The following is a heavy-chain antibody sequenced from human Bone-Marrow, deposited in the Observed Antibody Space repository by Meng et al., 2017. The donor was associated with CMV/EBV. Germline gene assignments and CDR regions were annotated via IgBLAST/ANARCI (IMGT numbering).Heavy chain of an antibody. V-gene: IGHV1-18*01. Sequence: ASVKVSCKASGYTFTSYGISWVRLAPGRGLEWMGWISVKTGNTKYPSKVQGRVTMTRDTSTNTAYMELRSLTSDDTAVYYCARGGGLWVHWGQGTLVTVSS. D-gene: IGHD1-26*01. CDR1: GYTFTSYG. CDR2: ISVKTGNT. J-gene: IGHJ4*02. CDR3: ARGGGLWVH.